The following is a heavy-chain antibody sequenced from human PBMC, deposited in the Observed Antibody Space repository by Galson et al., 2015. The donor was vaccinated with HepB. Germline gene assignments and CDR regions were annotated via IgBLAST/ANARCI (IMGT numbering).Heavy chain of an antibody. J-gene: IGHJ4*02. V-gene: IGHV3-21*01. CDR2: ISSSSSYI. CDR3: ARSAVIEDSSSSFDY. CDR1: GFTFSSYS. D-gene: IGHD6-13*01. Sequence: SLRLSCAASGFTFSSYSMNWVRQAPGKGLEWVSSISSSSSYIYYADSVKGRFTISRDNAKNSLYLQMNSLRAEDTAVYYCARSAVIEDSSSSFDYWGQGTLVTVSS.